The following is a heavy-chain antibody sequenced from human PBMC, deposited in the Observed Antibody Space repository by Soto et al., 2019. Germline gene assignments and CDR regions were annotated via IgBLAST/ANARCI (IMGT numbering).Heavy chain of an antibody. Sequence: QVQLVQSGAEVKKPGSSVKVSCKASGGTFSSYAISWVRQAPGQGLEWMGGIIPIFGTANYAQKFQGRVTITADESTSTAYMELSSLRSEDTAVYYCAREESAMVRGVIIYYYGMDVWGQGTTVTVSS. CDR2: IIPIFGTA. CDR1: GGTFSSYA. D-gene: IGHD3-10*01. CDR3: AREESAMVRGVIIYYYGMDV. J-gene: IGHJ6*02. V-gene: IGHV1-69*12.